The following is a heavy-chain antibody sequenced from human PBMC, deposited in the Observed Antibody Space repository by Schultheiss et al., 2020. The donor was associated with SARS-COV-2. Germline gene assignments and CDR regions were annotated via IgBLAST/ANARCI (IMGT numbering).Heavy chain of an antibody. CDR2: ITAYNGHA. Sequence: ASVKVSCKASGYTFTGYYMHWVKQAPGQGLEWMGWITAYNGHAEYSQNFQGRVTMTTDRSTSTAYMELRSLRSDDTAVYYCARGVPGFEEEGFDYWGQGTLVTVSS. CDR3: ARGVPGFEEEGFDY. V-gene: IGHV1-18*04. CDR1: GYTFTGYY. J-gene: IGHJ4*02. D-gene: IGHD3-10*02.